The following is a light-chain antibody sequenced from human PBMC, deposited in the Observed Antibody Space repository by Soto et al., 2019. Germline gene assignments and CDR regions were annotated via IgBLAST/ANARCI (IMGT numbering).Light chain of an antibody. Sequence: EIIMTQSPCTLSVSPGERATLSCRAAQGVTTNFAWYQQKSGQSPRLLIYDVSNRATGVPARFSGSGSETDFTLTISGLRSEDSAVYFCQQYNNWPFYFGQGTRLEI. V-gene: IGKV3-15*01. CDR1: QGVTTN. CDR2: DVS. CDR3: QQYNNWPFY. J-gene: IGKJ5*01.